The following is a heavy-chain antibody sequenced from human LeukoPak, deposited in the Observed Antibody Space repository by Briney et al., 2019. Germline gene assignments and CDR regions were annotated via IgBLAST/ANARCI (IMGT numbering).Heavy chain of an antibody. D-gene: IGHD3-10*01. CDR1: GYTFTGYY. CDR3: ARDVTDLWFVKSYYYYYGMDV. Sequence: ASVKVSCKASGYTFTGYYMHWVRQAPGQGLEWMGWINPNSGGTNYAQKFQGRVTMTRDTSISTAYMELSRLRSDDTAVYYCARDVTDLWFVKSYYYYYGMDVWGQGTTVTGSS. CDR2: INPNSGGT. V-gene: IGHV1-2*02. J-gene: IGHJ6*02.